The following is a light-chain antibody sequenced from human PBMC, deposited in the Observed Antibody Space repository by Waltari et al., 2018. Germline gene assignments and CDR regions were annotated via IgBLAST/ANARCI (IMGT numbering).Light chain of an antibody. CDR3: QQYNSYPLT. Sequence: DIQITQSPSTLSAYVEYSVTITCRGSQNINSWLDWYQQKPGKAPKFLIYKASSLESGVPSRFSGSGSGTEFTLTISSLQPDDFGTYYCQQYNSYPLTFGQGTKVEIK. J-gene: IGKJ1*01. CDR2: KAS. CDR1: QNINSW. V-gene: IGKV1-5*03.